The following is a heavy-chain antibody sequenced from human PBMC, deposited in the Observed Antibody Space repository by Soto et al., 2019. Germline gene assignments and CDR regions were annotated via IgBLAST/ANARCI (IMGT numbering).Heavy chain of an antibody. CDR3: GRQALSNYDVWCCFSVWFDP. CDR1: GGSISSYY. CDR2: IYYSGST. D-gene: IGHD3-3*01. Sequence: QVQLQESGPGLVKPSETLSLTCTVSGGSISSYYWSWIRQPPGKGLEWIGYIYYSGSTNYNPSLKSRVTIPVDPSKNQFSLKLSSVTAADAAVYYCGRQALSNYDVWCCFSVWFDPWGQGTLVTVSS. V-gene: IGHV4-59*08. J-gene: IGHJ5*02.